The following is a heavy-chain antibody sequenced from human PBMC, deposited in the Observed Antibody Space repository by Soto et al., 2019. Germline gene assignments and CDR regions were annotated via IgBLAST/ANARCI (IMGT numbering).Heavy chain of an antibody. J-gene: IGHJ5*02. V-gene: IGHV3-30-3*01. CDR3: AVDSGGENWFDP. CDR2: ISYDGSNK. D-gene: IGHD2-15*01. Sequence: QVQLVESGGGVVQPGRSLRLSCAASGFTFSSYAMHWVRQAPGKGLEWVAVISYDGSNKYYADSVKGRFTISRDNSKNTLYLQMNSLRAEDTAVYYCAVDSGGENWFDPWGQGTLVTVSS. CDR1: GFTFSSYA.